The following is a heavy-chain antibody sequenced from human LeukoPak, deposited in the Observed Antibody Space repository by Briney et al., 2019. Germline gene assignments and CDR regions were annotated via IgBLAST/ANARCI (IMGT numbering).Heavy chain of an antibody. D-gene: IGHD1-26*01. CDR2: INWNGGGT. Sequence: GRSLRLSCAATGFTFKDYGMHWVRQPPGKGLEWVSNINWNGGGTDYADSVKGRFTISRDNAKNSLYLQLSSLRPEDTALYYCAKHMRATNTYSFFGLDVWGQGTTVTVSS. V-gene: IGHV3-9*01. CDR1: GFTFKDYG. CDR3: AKHMRATNTYSFFGLDV. J-gene: IGHJ6*02.